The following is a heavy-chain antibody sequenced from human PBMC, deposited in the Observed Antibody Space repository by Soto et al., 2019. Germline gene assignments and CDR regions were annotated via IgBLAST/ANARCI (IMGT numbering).Heavy chain of an antibody. CDR2: IVPVFGRV. CDR3: AGVASGSTWDYFDY. J-gene: IGHJ4*02. D-gene: IGHD3-10*01. CDR1: GDTFTKYA. Sequence: QVHLVQSGAEVRKPGSSVRVSCKASGDTFTKYAISWLRQAPGQGLEWMGGIVPVFGRVTYAQRFQDRVSIIADKSTATSYLELTSLTADDTAVYYCAGVASGSTWDYFDYXGQGTLVTVSS. V-gene: IGHV1-69*06.